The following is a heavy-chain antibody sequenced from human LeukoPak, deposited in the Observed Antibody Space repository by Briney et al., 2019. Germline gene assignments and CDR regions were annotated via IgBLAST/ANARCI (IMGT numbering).Heavy chain of an antibody. D-gene: IGHD3-22*01. Sequence: ASVKVSCKASGYTFTSYDINWVRQATGQGLEWMGWMNPNSGNTGYAQKFQGRVTMTRNTSISTAYMELSSVRSEDTAVYYCARAYYDSSGYYYSLYYYMDVWGKGTTVTVSS. CDR2: MNPNSGNT. CDR1: GYTFTSYD. J-gene: IGHJ6*03. CDR3: ARAYYDSSGYYYSLYYYMDV. V-gene: IGHV1-8*01.